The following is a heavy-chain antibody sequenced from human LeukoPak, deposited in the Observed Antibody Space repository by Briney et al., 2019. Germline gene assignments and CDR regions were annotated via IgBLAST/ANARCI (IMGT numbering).Heavy chain of an antibody. CDR3: ARGSQPYYDFWSGYFRKGSNWFDP. CDR1: GGSITTTTYY. Sequence: SETLSLTCTLSGGSITTTTYYCGWIRQPPGKGLEWIGSSYYSGNTYYNPSLKSRLTISIDTSRKQFSLKLSSVTAADTAVYYCARGSQPYYDFWSGYFRKGSNWFDPWGQGTLVTVSS. D-gene: IGHD3-3*01. J-gene: IGHJ5*02. V-gene: IGHV4-39*01. CDR2: SYYSGNT.